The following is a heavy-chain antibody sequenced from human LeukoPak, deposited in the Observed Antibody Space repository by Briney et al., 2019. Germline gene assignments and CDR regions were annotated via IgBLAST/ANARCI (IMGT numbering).Heavy chain of an antibody. CDR1: GGTFSSYA. CDR3: AKRASGSGTSLYYFDY. D-gene: IGHD3-10*01. Sequence: SVKVSCKASGGTFSSYAISWVRQAPGQGLEWMGGIIPIFGTANYAQKFQGRVTITADESTSTAYMELSSLRSEDTAVYYCAKRASGSGTSLYYFDYWGQGTLVTVSS. CDR2: IIPIFGTA. V-gene: IGHV1-69*01. J-gene: IGHJ4*02.